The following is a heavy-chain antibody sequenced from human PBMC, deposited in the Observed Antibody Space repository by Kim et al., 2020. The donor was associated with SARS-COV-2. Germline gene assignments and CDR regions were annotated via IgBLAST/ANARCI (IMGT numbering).Heavy chain of an antibody. Sequence: SETLSLTCAITGDSITSGSSYWGWLRQPPGKGLEWIGNVYYSVTTYYNPSLKSRATISVDASRNQFSLNLKAVRDTDTAVYYCARQGPSFYGSGTFYYWG. CDR1: GDSITSGSSY. CDR2: VYYSVTT. CDR3: ARQGPSFYGSGTFYY. V-gene: IGHV4-39*01. D-gene: IGHD3-10*01. J-gene: IGHJ4*01.